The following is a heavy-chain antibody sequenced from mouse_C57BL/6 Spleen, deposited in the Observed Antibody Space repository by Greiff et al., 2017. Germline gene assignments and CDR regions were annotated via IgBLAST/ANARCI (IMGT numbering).Heavy chain of an antibody. CDR3: ANEPGAAPPYYGSSYGAMDY. CDR2: IHPSDSDT. J-gene: IGHJ4*01. D-gene: IGHD1-1*01. V-gene: IGHV1-74*01. CDR1: GYTFTSYW. Sequence: QVQLQQPGAELVKPGASVKVSCKASGYTFTSYWMHWVKQRPGQGLEWIGRIHPSDSDTNYNQKFKGKATLTVDKSSSTAYMQLSSLTSEDSAVDYCANEPGAAPPYYGSSYGAMDYWGQGTSVTVSS.